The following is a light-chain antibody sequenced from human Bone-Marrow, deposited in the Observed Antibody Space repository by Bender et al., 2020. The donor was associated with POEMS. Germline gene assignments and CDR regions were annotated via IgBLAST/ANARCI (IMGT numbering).Light chain of an antibody. Sequence: SYVLTQPPSMSVAPGQTARVTCGGNNIGSKSVHWYQQKPGQAPVLVVYDDSDRPLGIPERISGSNSGNTATLTISRVEAGDEADYYCQVWDSGSGHAAFGGGTKVTVL. J-gene: IGLJ2*01. CDR1: NIGSKS. V-gene: IGLV3-21*02. CDR2: DDS. CDR3: QVWDSGSGHAA.